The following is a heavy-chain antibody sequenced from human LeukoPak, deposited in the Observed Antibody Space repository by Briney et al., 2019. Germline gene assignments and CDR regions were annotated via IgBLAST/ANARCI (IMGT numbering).Heavy chain of an antibody. J-gene: IGHJ4*02. CDR1: GFTFSSYA. Sequence: GGSLRLSCAASGFTFSSYAMSWVRQAPGKGLEWVSAISGSGGSTYYADSVKGRFTISRDNSKNTLYLQMNSLRAEDTAVYYCAKDWYSSSWPLVVYYWGQGTLVTVSS. D-gene: IGHD6-13*01. CDR2: ISGSGGST. V-gene: IGHV3-23*01. CDR3: AKDWYSSSWPLVVYY.